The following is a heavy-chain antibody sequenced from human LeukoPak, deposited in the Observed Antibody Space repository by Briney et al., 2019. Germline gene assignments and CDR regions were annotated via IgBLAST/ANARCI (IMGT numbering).Heavy chain of an antibody. CDR3: ARRRVPAATIDY. J-gene: IGHJ4*02. CDR1: GGSFSGYY. Sequence: PSETLSLTCAVYGGSFSGYYWSWIRQPPGKGLEWIGEINHSGSTNYNPSLKSRVTISVDTSKNQFSLKLSSVTAADTAVYYCARRRVPAATIDYWGQGTLVTVSS. V-gene: IGHV4-34*01. CDR2: INHSGST. D-gene: IGHD2-2*01.